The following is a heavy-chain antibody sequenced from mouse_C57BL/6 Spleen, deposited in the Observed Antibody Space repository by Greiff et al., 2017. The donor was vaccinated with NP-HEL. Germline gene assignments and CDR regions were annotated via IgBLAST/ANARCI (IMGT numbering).Heavy chain of an antibody. Sequence: VQLKESGPELVKPGASVKLSCKASGYTFTSYDINWVKQRPGQGLEWIGWIYPRDGSTKYNEKFKGKATLTVDTSSSTAYMELHSLTSEDSAVYFCASGSMGYWGQGTTLTVSS. CDR1: GYTFTSYD. J-gene: IGHJ2*01. CDR3: ASGSMGY. V-gene: IGHV1-85*01. D-gene: IGHD2-10*02. CDR2: IYPRDGST.